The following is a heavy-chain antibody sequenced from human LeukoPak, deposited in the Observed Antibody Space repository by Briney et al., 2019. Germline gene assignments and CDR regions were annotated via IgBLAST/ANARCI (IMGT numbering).Heavy chain of an antibody. CDR1: GFTFSSYG. Sequence: GGSLRLSCAASGFTFSSYGMPWVRQAPGKGLEWVAVIWYDGSNKYYADSVKGRFTISRDNSKNTLYLQMNSLRAEDTAVYYCAREDPYSLPFDYWGQGTLVTVSS. CDR3: AREDPYSLPFDY. V-gene: IGHV3-33*01. CDR2: IWYDGSNK. J-gene: IGHJ4*02. D-gene: IGHD4-11*01.